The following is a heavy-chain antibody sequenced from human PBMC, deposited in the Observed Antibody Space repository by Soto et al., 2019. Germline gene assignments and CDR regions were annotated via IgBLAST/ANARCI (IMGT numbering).Heavy chain of an antibody. CDR1: GGSISSGGYY. Sequence: SETLSLTCTVSGGSISSGGYYWSWIRQHPGKGLEWIGYIYYSGSTYYNPSLKSRVTISVDTSKNQFSLKLSSVTAADTAVYYCARQNRGVIMYYYYYMDVWGKGTTVTVSS. V-gene: IGHV4-31*03. J-gene: IGHJ6*03. CDR3: ARQNRGVIMYYYYYMDV. D-gene: IGHD3-10*01. CDR2: IYYSGST.